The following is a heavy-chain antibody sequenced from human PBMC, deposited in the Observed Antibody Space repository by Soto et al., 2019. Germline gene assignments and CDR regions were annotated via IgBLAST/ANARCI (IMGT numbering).Heavy chain of an antibody. CDR1: GFTFSSYW. D-gene: IGHD3-9*01. CDR3: ARDESYDILTGYYTPQRFDY. J-gene: IGHJ4*02. Sequence: GGSLRLSCAVYGFTFSSYWMSWARQAPGKGLEWVANIKQDGSEKYYVDSVNGRFTISRDNAKNSLYLQMNSLRAEDTAVYYCARDESYDILTGYYTPQRFDYWGQGSLGTVS. V-gene: IGHV3-7*01. CDR2: IKQDGSEK.